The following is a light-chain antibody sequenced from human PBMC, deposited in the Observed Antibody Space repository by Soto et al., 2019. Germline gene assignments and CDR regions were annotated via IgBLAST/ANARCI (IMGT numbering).Light chain of an antibody. CDR3: TQPIELPIP. CDR1: QSLLDSDDGNTY. CDR2: TLS. V-gene: IGKV2-40*01. J-gene: IGKJ5*01. Sequence: VMTQAPLSLSVTPGEPASMSCRSSQSLLDSDDGNTYVDWYLQRPGQSPQLLIYTLSSRASGVPDRFSGSGSRTDFTLKISRVEAEDVRGYNSTQPIELPIPFGQGRRLAI.